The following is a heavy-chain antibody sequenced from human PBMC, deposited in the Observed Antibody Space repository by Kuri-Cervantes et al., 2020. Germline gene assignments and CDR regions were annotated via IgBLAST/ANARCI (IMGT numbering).Heavy chain of an antibody. J-gene: IGHJ4*02. CDR1: GFTFGDYA. V-gene: IGHV3-49*03. D-gene: IGHD6-6*01. Sequence: GGSLRLSCTASGFTFGDYAMSWFRQAPGKGLEWVGFIRSKAYGGTTEYAASVKGRFIISRDDSKSIAYLQMNSLKTEDTAVYYCTRDRQGYSSSSGKYDFDYWGQGTLVTVSS. CDR2: IRSKAYGGTT. CDR3: TRDRQGYSSSSGKYDFDY.